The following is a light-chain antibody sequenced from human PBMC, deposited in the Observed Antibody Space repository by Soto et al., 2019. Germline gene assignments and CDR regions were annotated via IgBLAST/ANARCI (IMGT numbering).Light chain of an antibody. CDR1: QSVRSTY. V-gene: IGKV3-15*01. Sequence: EIVMTQSPVTLSVSPRERATLSCRASQSVRSTYLAWYQQKPGQAPRLLIFGVSNRAAGIPARFSGSGSGTEFTLTISSLQSEDFAVYYCQQYGDWPLTFGGGTKVDIK. CDR3: QQYGDWPLT. J-gene: IGKJ4*01. CDR2: GVS.